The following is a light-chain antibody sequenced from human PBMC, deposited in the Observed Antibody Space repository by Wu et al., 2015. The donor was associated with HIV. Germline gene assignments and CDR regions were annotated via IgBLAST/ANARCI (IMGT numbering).Light chain of an antibody. CDR1: QSVSSSY. CDR3: QQYGSSLPFT. J-gene: IGKJ3*01. V-gene: IGKV3-20*01. CDR2: GAS. Sequence: EIVLTQSPDTLSLSPGERATLSCRASQSVSSSYLAWYQQKPGQAPRLLIYGASSRATGIPDRFSGNGSGTDFTLTISRLEPEDFAVYYCQQYGSSLPFTFGPGTKVYIK.